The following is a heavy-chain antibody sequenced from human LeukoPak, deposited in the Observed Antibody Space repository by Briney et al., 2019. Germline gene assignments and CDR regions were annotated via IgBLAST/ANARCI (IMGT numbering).Heavy chain of an antibody. V-gene: IGHV3-23*01. J-gene: IGHJ4*02. CDR3: ANSKYYFDY. Sequence: GVSLRLSCAASGFTFSSYAMSWVRQPPGKGLEWVSGISGSGGNTYYADSVKGRFTISRDNSKNTLYLQMNSLRAEDTAVYFCANSKYYFDYWGQGTLVTVSS. CDR2: ISGSGGNT. CDR1: GFTFSSYA.